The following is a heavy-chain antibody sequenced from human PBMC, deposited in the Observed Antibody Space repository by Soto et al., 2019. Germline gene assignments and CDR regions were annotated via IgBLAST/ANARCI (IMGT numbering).Heavy chain of an antibody. CDR1: GFSLSTTGKG. V-gene: IGHV2-5*02. D-gene: IGHD3-10*01. CDR2: LYCDDDK. J-gene: IGHJ5*02. Sequence: QITLKESGPTLVRPTQTLTLTCTFSGFSLSTTGKGVGWIRQPPGKNLECLALLYCDDDKHYSPSLKSTLTLSTDTSKNGWSLTGTNVDPVDTATYYCAHRLCDNGLGSERANYLEPWGQGILVTISS. CDR3: AHRLCDNGLGSERANYLEP.